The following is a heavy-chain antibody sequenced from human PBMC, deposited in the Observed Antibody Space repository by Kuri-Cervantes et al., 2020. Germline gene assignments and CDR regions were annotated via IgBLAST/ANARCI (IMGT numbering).Heavy chain of an antibody. D-gene: IGHD1-26*01. CDR1: GYSFTSYW. CDR2: IYPGDSDT. CDR3: TTPGILGATDTFDI. V-gene: IGHV5-51*01. J-gene: IGHJ3*02. Sequence: GGSLRLSCKGSGYSFTSYWIGWVRQMPGKGLEWMGIIYPGDSDTRYSPSFQGQVTISADKSISTAYLQWSSLKASDTAMYYCTTPGILGATDTFDIWGQGTMVTVSS.